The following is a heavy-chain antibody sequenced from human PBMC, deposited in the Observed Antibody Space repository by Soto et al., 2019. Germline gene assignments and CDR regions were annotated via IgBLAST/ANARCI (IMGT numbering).Heavy chain of an antibody. CDR2: INAGNGDT. Sequence: QVQLVQSGAEVKKPGASVKVSCKASGYTFISYDMHWVRQAPGHSLEWMGWINAGNGDTRYAQTFQGRVSFTRDTSASTAYMEVSSLTSEDTAIYYCAAGGGGSRDGGQGTLGTVSA. CDR1: GYTFISYD. D-gene: IGHD2-15*01. V-gene: IGHV1-3*01. CDR3: AAGGGGSRD. J-gene: IGHJ4*02.